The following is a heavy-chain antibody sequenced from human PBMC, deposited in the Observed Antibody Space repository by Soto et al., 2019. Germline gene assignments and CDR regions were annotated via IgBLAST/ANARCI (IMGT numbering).Heavy chain of an antibody. CDR3: AREPTYGDWNDY. Sequence: PSETLSLTCTVSGGSISSYYWSWIRQPPGKGLEWIGYIYYSGSTNYNPSLKSRVTISVDTSKNQFSLKLSSVTAADTAVYYCAREPTYGDWNDYWGQGTLVTVS. CDR1: GGSISSYY. V-gene: IGHV4-59*01. CDR2: IYYSGST. J-gene: IGHJ4*02. D-gene: IGHD4-17*01.